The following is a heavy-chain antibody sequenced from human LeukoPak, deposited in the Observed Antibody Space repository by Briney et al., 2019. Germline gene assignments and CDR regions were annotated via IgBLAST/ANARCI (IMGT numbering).Heavy chain of an antibody. CDR2: VYYSGST. J-gene: IGHJ5*02. CDR3: VSYNFGWEGNNWFDP. Sequence: PSETLSLTCTVSGGSISSSSYYWGWIRQPPGKGLEWVGSVYYSGSTYYNPSLKSRVTISVHTSKNQFSLKLSSVAAADTAVYYCVSYNFGWEGNNWFDPWGQGTLVTVSS. V-gene: IGHV4-39*01. CDR1: GGSISSSSYY. D-gene: IGHD5-24*01.